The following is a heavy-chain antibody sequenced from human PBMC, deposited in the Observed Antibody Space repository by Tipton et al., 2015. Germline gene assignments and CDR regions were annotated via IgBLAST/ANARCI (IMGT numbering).Heavy chain of an antibody. CDR3: AKDRGAYDFWGASPPIVGYCGRDV. J-gene: IGHJ6*02. Sequence: SLRLSCAASGFTFSGYAMSWVRQAPGKGLEWVSSITGNGANTYYAGAVQGRFTISRDNSRKTLYLQMNSLRAVDTAVYYCAKDRGAYDFWGASPPIVGYCGRDVWAQGPRVPFSS. D-gene: IGHD3-3*01. V-gene: IGHV3-23*01. CDR2: ITGNGANT. CDR1: GFTFSGYA.